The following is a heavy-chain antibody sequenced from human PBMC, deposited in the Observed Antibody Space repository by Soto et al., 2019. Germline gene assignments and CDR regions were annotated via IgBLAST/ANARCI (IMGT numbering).Heavy chain of an antibody. Sequence: QVQLVQSGAEVKKPGASVKVSCKASGYTFTSYGISWVRQAPGQGLEWMGWISAYNGNTNYAQKLQGRVTMTTATSXRXPYLELRSPRPEHTAVYYCARVHRPYYGDYGDWFDPWGQGTLVTVSS. V-gene: IGHV1-18*01. CDR1: GYTFTSYG. CDR2: ISAYNGNT. J-gene: IGHJ5*02. D-gene: IGHD4-17*01. CDR3: ARVHRPYYGDYGDWFDP.